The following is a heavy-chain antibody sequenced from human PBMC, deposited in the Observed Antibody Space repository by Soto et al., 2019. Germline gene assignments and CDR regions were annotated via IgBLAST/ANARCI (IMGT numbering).Heavy chain of an antibody. Sequence: SETLSLTCTVSGGSICSSSYYWGWIRQPPGKGLEWIGSIYYSGSTYYNPSLKSRVTISVDTSKNQFSLKLSSVTAADTAVYYCARSGGYCTNGVCSLYYYYYGMDVWGQGTTVTVSS. CDR3: ARSGGYCTNGVCSLYYYYYGMDV. CDR2: IYYSGST. CDR1: GGSICSSSYY. V-gene: IGHV4-39*01. J-gene: IGHJ6*02. D-gene: IGHD2-8*01.